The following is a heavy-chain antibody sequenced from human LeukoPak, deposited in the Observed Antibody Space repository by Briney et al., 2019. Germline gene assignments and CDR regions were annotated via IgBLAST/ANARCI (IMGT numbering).Heavy chain of an antibody. CDR1: RGTFSRYA. CDR2: IIPIFGTA. Sequence: GASVKVSCKASRGTFSRYAICSVRQAPGQGLEWMGVIIPIFGTANYAQKFQGRVTITADESTSTAYKELSGLRSEDSAVYYCARAQQLWLLDYWGEGTLVSVSS. J-gene: IGHJ4*02. D-gene: IGHD5-18*01. V-gene: IGHV1-69*13. CDR3: ARAQQLWLLDY.